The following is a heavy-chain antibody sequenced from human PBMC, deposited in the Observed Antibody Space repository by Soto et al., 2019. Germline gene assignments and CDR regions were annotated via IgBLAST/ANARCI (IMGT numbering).Heavy chain of an antibody. D-gene: IGHD5-18*01. CDR1: GYTFTSYA. Sequence: QVQLVQSGAEVKKPGASVKVSCKASGYTFTSYAMHWVHQAPGQRLEWMGWINAGNGNTKYSQKFQGRVTITRDKSASKAYMELSSLRSEDTAVYYCARWGAPRYSYGYETFDYWGQGTLVTVSS. CDR2: INAGNGNT. V-gene: IGHV1-3*01. J-gene: IGHJ4*02. CDR3: ARWGAPRYSYGYETFDY.